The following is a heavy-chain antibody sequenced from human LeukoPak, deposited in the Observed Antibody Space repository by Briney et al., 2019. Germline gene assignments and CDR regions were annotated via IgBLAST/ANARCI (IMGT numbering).Heavy chain of an antibody. CDR2: IYTSGST. D-gene: IGHD1-26*01. CDR1: GGSISSYY. Sequence: SETLSLTCTVSGGSISSYYWSWIRQPAGKGLEWIGRIYTSGSTNYNPSLKSRATMSVDTSKNQFSLKLSSVTAADTAVYYCASSGGSRGYFDYWGQGTLVTVSS. J-gene: IGHJ4*02. CDR3: ASSGGSRGYFDY. V-gene: IGHV4-4*07.